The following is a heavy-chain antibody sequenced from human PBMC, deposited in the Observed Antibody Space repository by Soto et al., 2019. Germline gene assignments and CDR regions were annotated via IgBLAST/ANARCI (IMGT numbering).Heavy chain of an antibody. CDR3: TRDIGGKGAY. CDR1: GFTFSSYW. CDR2: IDEYGSTI. J-gene: IGHJ4*02. Sequence: EVQLVESGGGLVQPGGSLRLSCAASGFTFSSYWMHWVRQVPGKGLLWVSRIDEYGSTINYADSARGRFTISRDNARNTLYLEMNSLRAEDTALYYCTRDIGGKGAYWGPGTLVTVSS. D-gene: IGHD3-10*01. V-gene: IGHV3-74*01.